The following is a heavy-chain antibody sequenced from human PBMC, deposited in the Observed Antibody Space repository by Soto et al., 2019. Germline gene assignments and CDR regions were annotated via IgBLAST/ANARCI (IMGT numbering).Heavy chain of an antibody. J-gene: IGHJ4*02. CDR2: ISAYNGNT. CDR1: GCTFSSYA. D-gene: IGHD6-19*01. Sequence: ASVKVSCKASGCTFSSYAISCVRQAPGQGLEWMGWISAYNGNTNYAQKLQGRVTMTTDTSTSTAYMELRSLRSDDTAVYYCAREGSSGWPYFDYWGQGTLVTVSS. CDR3: AREGSSGWPYFDY. V-gene: IGHV1-18*01.